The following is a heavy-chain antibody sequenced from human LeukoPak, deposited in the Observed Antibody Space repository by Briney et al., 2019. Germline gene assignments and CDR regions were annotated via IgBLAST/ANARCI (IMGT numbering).Heavy chain of an antibody. CDR3: ARDSPDYSIGYYYYGMGV. V-gene: IGHV3-11*01. CDR2: ISSSGSTT. D-gene: IGHD4-11*01. CDR1: GLTFSDYY. Sequence: PGGSLRLSCAASGLTFSDYYMSWIRQAPGKGLEWVSYISSSGSTTHYADSVKGRFTISRDNAKNSLYLQMNSLRAEDTAVYYCARDSPDYSIGYYYYGMGVWGQGTTVTVSS. J-gene: IGHJ6*02.